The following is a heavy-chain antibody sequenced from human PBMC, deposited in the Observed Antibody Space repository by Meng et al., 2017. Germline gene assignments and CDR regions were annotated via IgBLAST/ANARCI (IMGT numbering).Heavy chain of an antibody. CDR3: ARGVNGRGTIFGVVIPRGAFDI. CDR2: ISYDGSNK. D-gene: IGHD3-3*01. CDR1: GFTFSSYA. Sequence: GESLKFSCAASGFTFSSYAMHWVRQAPGKCLEGVAVISYDGSNKYYADSVKGRFIISRDNSKTTLYLQLNSLRAEDTAVYYCARGVNGRGTIFGVVIPRGAFDIGGQGKRVTVSS. V-gene: IGHV3-30*01. J-gene: IGHJ3*02.